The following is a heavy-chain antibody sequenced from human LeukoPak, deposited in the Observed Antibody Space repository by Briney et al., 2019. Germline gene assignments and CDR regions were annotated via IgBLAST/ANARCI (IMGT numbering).Heavy chain of an antibody. CDR1: GVSLNGYY. Sequence: KPSETLSLTCAVSGVSLNGYYWGWIRQTPGKGLEWIGEINHSGRTNYNPSLKSRVTISADTSKNQFSLELRSVTAADTAVYYCARAYYSTSWFPHWDQGALVTVSS. CDR3: ARAYYSTSWFPH. J-gene: IGHJ5*02. D-gene: IGHD3-10*01. CDR2: INHSGRT. V-gene: IGHV4-34*01.